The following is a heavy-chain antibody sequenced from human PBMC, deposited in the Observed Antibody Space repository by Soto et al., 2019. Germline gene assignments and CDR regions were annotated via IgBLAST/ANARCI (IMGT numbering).Heavy chain of an antibody. D-gene: IGHD3-3*01. CDR2: ISSSSSYI. V-gene: IGHV3-21*01. J-gene: IGHJ6*02. CDR3: ARDMNDLCRGDPGAVDV. CDR1: GFTFSSYS. Sequence: EVQLVESGGGLVKPGGSLRLSCAASGFTFSSYSMNWVRQAPGTGLEWVSSISSSSSYIYYADSVKGRFTISRDNAKNSLDLQMNSLRAEDTAVYDCARDMNDLCRGDPGAVDVWGQGTTGTVSS.